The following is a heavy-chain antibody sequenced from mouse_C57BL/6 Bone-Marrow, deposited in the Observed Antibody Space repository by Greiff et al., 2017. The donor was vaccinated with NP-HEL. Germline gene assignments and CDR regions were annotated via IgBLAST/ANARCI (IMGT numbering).Heavy chain of an antibody. CDR1: GFNIKDDY. CDR2: IDPENGDT. CDR3: TRDWFAY. Sequence: VQLQQSGAELVRPGASVKLSCTASGFNIKDDYMHWVKQRPEQGLEWIGWIDPENGDTEYASKFQGKATITADKSSNTAYLQLSSLTSEDTAVYYCTRDWFAYWGQGALVTVSA. J-gene: IGHJ3*01. V-gene: IGHV14-4*01.